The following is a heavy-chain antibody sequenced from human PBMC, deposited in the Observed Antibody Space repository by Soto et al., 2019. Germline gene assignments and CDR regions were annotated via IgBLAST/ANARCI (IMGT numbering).Heavy chain of an antibody. CDR1: GFIFDDYD. V-gene: IGHV3-9*01. Sequence: EVQLVESGGGLVQPGRSLRLSCAASGFIFDDYDMHWVRQAPGKGLEWVSGITWNSGKIGYADSVKGRFTIPRDNAKNSLYLQMNSLRPEDTALYYCAKEGGAHWYFDVWGRGTLVTVSS. CDR2: ITWNSGKI. J-gene: IGHJ2*01. D-gene: IGHD1-26*01. CDR3: AKEGGAHWYFDV.